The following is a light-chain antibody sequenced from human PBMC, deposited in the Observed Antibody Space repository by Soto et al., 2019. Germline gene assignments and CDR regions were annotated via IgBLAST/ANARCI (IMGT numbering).Light chain of an antibody. CDR1: QSISSR. V-gene: IGKV1-5*01. CDR2: DAS. CDR3: QQYNSFPRT. J-gene: IGKJ1*01. Sequence: DIQMTQSPSTLSASIGDKVTITCRATQSISSRLAWYQHKPGEAPKLLIYDASDLETGVPLRFSGRGSETEFTLTINGLQPDDFATYYCQQYNSFPRTFGQGTKVEI.